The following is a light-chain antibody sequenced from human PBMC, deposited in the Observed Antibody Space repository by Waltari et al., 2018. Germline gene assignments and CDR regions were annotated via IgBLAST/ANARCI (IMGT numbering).Light chain of an antibody. CDR2: GAS. CDR1: QSVRSRY. Sequence: EIVLTQSPGTLSLSPGERATLACRASQSVRSRYLAWYQQKPGQAPRLLIYGASSRATGIPDRFSGSGSGTDFTLTISRLEPEDFAVYYCQQYGSSPTWTFGQGSKVEIK. V-gene: IGKV3-20*01. CDR3: QQYGSSPTWT. J-gene: IGKJ1*01.